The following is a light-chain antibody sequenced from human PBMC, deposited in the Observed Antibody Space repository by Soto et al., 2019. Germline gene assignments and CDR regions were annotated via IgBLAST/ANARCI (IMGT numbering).Light chain of an antibody. CDR3: QHYGTSLYS. J-gene: IGKJ2*01. V-gene: IGKV3-20*01. CDR2: GAS. Sequence: DIVLTQSPGTLSLSPGERATLSCRASQIISSTYLGWYQQKPGHAPRLLIYGASSRATGIPDRFSGSGSGTDFTLTISRLEPEDFAVYYCQHYGTSLYSFGQGTKLEIK. CDR1: QIISSTY.